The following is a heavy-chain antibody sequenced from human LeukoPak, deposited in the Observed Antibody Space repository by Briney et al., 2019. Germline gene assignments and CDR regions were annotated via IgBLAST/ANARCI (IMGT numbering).Heavy chain of an antibody. CDR3: ARDGGGYTYGNYYMDV. V-gene: IGHV3-48*01. J-gene: IGHJ6*03. CDR1: GFSFSLYA. D-gene: IGHD5-18*01. CDR2: IICSSSTI. Sequence: GGSMTLSCEASGFSFSLYAMNWVRQAPGKGLEWVSHIICSSSTIYYADSVKGRFTISKDNAKTSLYLQMNSLRAEDAAVYYCARDGGGYTYGNYYMDVWGKGTTVTVSS.